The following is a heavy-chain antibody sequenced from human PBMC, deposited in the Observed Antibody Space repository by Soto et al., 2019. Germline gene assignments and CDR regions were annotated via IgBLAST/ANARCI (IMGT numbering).Heavy chain of an antibody. Sequence: SETLSLTCTVSGGSISSSNYFWGWIRQPPGKGLEWIGSIYYSGTTYYNPSLKSRVTISGDTSKNQFSLKLSSVTAADTAVYYCARPRPTRGALDYWGRGTLVTVSS. V-gene: IGHV4-39*01. CDR2: IYYSGTT. J-gene: IGHJ4*02. D-gene: IGHD2-15*01. CDR3: ARPRPTRGALDY. CDR1: GGSISSSNYF.